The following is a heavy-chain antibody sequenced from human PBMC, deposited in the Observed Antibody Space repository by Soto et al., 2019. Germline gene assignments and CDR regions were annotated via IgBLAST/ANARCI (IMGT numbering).Heavy chain of an antibody. CDR1: GGTFSSYA. Sequence: SVKVSCKASGGTFSSYAISWVRQAPGQGLEWMGGIIPIFGTANYAQKFQGRVTITADESTSTAYMELSSLRSEDTAVYYCARAFTYYYDSSGYPAFDYWGQGTLVTVSS. J-gene: IGHJ4*02. D-gene: IGHD3-22*01. CDR3: ARAFTYYYDSSGYPAFDY. CDR2: IIPIFGTA. V-gene: IGHV1-69*13.